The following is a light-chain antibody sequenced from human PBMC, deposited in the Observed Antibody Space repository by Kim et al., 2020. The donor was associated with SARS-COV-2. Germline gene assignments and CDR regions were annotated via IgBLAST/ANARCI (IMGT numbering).Light chain of an antibody. J-gene: IGLJ2*01. CDR2: GKN. V-gene: IGLV3-19*01. Sequence: SSELTQDPAVSVALGQTVRITCQGDSLRSYYATWYQQKPGQAPFLVIYGKNNRPSGIPDRFSGSSSGNTASLTITETQAGDEADYYCNSRDSNGNVLFGGGTQLTV. CDR1: SLRSYY. CDR3: NSRDSNGNVL.